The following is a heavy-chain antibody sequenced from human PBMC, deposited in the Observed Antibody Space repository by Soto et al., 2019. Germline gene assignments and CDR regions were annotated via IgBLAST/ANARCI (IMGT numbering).Heavy chain of an antibody. Sequence: SETLSLTCAVSGGYISSGGYSWSWIRQPPRKDLEWIGYIYHSGSSYYNPSLKCRVTISVYRAKTQFALKLSSVAAADTAVYYCARANYVYWSATSGWFVPWGQGTLVTVSS. J-gene: IGHJ5*02. CDR2: IYHSGSS. D-gene: IGHD3-3*01. V-gene: IGHV4-30-2*01. CDR3: ARANYVYWSATSGWFVP. CDR1: GGYISSGGYS.